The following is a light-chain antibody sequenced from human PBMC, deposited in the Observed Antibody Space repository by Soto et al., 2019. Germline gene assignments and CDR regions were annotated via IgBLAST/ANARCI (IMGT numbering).Light chain of an antibody. CDR2: DVN. CDR3: SSFTSSDALL. J-gene: IGLJ2*01. CDR1: SSDIATSDY. V-gene: IGLV2-14*03. Sequence: QSALTQPASVSGSPGQSITISCTGTSSDIATSDYVSWFQHHPGEAPKIILYDVNNRPSGVSGRFSGSKSGNTASLTISGLQAEDEADYYCSSFTSSDALLFGGGTKVTVL.